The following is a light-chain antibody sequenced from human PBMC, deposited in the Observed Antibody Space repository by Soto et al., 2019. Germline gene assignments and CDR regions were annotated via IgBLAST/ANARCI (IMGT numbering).Light chain of an antibody. CDR3: QYSGSASGWT. J-gene: IGKJ1*01. Sequence: EIVMTQSPATLSLSPGERATLSCRASQSVGKYLVWYQQKPGQAPRLLIYDASNRATGIPARFSGSGSGTDFTLTISSLEPEDFAAYYCQYSGSASGWTFGRGTKVDI. CDR1: QSVGKY. V-gene: IGKV3-11*01. CDR2: DAS.